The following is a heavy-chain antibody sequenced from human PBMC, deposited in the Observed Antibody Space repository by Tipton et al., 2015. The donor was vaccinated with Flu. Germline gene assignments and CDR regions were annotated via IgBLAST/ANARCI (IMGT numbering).Heavy chain of an antibody. D-gene: IGHD3-22*01. J-gene: IGHJ5*02. Sequence: TLSLTCTVSGGSISSSSYYWGWILQPPGKGLEWIGYIYYSGITNYNPSLKSRVTISVDTSKNQFSLRLSSVTAADTAVYYCARVGGDYRDTSGFIPWFDLWGQGTLVTVSS. V-gene: IGHV4-61*05. CDR1: GGSISSSSYY. CDR3: ARVGGDYRDTSGFIPWFDL. CDR2: IYYSGIT.